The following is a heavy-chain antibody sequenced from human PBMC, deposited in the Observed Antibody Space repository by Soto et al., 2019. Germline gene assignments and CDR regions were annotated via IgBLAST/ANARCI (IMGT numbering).Heavy chain of an antibody. J-gene: IGHJ4*02. D-gene: IGHD3-3*01. Sequence: EVQLLESGGGLVQPGGSLRLSCAASGFTFSSYAMSWVRQAPGKGLEWVSAISGSGGSTYYADSVKGRFTISRDNSKNTLDLQMNSLRAEDTAVYYCAKDQDFKRHYDFWSGYYGYWGQGTLVTVSS. CDR3: AKDQDFKRHYDFWSGYYGY. CDR2: ISGSGGST. V-gene: IGHV3-23*01. CDR1: GFTFSSYA.